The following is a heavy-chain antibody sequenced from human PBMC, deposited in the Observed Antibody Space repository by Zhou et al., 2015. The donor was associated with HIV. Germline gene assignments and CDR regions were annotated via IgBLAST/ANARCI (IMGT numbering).Heavy chain of an antibody. Sequence: QVQLVQSGAEVKKPGSSVKVSCKASGGTFSSYAISWVRQAPGQGLEWVGGIIPIFATANYAQKFQGRVIITADKSTSTAYMDLSSLKSEDTAVYYCARPNCSGGSCWGYYFDFWGPGTLVTVSS. V-gene: IGHV1-69*06. CDR1: GGTFSSYA. D-gene: IGHD2-15*01. CDR3: ARPNCSGGSCWGYYFDF. J-gene: IGHJ4*02. CDR2: IIPIFATA.